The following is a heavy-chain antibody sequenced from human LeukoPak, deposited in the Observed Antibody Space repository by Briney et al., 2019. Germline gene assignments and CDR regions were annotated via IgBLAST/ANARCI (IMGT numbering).Heavy chain of an antibody. CDR2: VNHSGST. D-gene: IGHD5-18*01. V-gene: IGHV4-34*01. CDR3: ARGRGYSYGSHWYFEL. Sequence: SETLSLTCAVSGGSFSGYYWSWIRQPPGKGLEWIGEVNHSGSTNYNPSLKSRVTISVDTSRSQFSLKLSSVTAADTAVYSCARGRGYSYGSHWYFELWGRGTLVTVSS. CDR1: GGSFSGYY. J-gene: IGHJ2*01.